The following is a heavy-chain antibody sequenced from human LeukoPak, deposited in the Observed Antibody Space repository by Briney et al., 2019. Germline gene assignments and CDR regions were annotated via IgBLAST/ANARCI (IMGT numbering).Heavy chain of an antibody. Sequence: GSLRLSCATSGFTGRSNYMSWVRQAPGKGLEWVSVIYSGGRTEYADSVKGRFTISRDNSKNTLYLQMNSLRAEDTAVYYCARESGSYYGVTLDYWGQGTLVTVSS. V-gene: IGHV3-66*01. CDR3: ARESGSYYGVTLDY. D-gene: IGHD1-26*01. J-gene: IGHJ4*02. CDR1: GFTGRSNY. CDR2: IYSGGRT.